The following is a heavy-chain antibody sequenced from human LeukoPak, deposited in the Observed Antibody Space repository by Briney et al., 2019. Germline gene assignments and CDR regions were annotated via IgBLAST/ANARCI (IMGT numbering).Heavy chain of an antibody. CDR2: IYHSGST. CDR3: ARGVVVPAAPFNWFDP. D-gene: IGHD2-2*01. V-gene: IGHV4-38-2*02. CDR1: GYSISSGYY. Sequence: PSETLSLTCTVSGYSISSGYYWGWIRQPPGKGLEWIGSIYHSGSTYYSPSLKSRVTISVDTSKNQFSLKLSSVTAADTAVYYCARGVVVPAAPFNWFDPWGQGTLVTVSS. J-gene: IGHJ5*02.